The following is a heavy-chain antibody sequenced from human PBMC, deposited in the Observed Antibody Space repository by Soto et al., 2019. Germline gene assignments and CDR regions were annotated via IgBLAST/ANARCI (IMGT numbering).Heavy chain of an antibody. V-gene: IGHV1-3*01. D-gene: IGHD6-13*01. CDR1: GYTFTRYA. Sequence: ASVKVSCKASGYTFTRYAMHWVRLAPGQRLEWRGWINAGNGNTKYSQKFQGRVTITRDTSASTAYMELSSLRSEDTAVYYCASSNIAAAPYGMDVWGQGTTVTVSS. J-gene: IGHJ6*02. CDR2: INAGNGNT. CDR3: ASSNIAAAPYGMDV.